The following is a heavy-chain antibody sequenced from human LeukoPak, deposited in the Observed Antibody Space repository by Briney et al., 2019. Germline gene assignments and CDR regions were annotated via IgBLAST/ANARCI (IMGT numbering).Heavy chain of an antibody. Sequence: ASVKVSCKAFGYTFTRYYMHWVRQAPGQGLEWMGIFNPTYDIPIYAQTFEGRVTMTRDMSTSTVYMELSTLRSDDTAVYFCAKDPRNILTGDYDDFDIWGQGTMVIVSS. V-gene: IGHV1-46*01. D-gene: IGHD3-9*01. CDR2: FNPTYDIP. CDR1: GYTFTRYY. CDR3: AKDPRNILTGDYDDFDI. J-gene: IGHJ3*02.